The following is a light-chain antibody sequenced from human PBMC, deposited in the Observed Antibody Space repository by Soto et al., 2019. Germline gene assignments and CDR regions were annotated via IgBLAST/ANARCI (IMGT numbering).Light chain of an antibody. Sequence: EIVLTQSPGTLSLSPGERATLSCRASQSVSSSYLAWYQQKPGQAPRLLIYGASSRATGIPDRFSGSGSGTDFTLTISRLEPEDFAVCYCQQYGSSPSLTLGGGTKVDIK. CDR1: QSVSSSY. CDR3: QQYGSSPSLT. J-gene: IGKJ4*01. V-gene: IGKV3-20*01. CDR2: GAS.